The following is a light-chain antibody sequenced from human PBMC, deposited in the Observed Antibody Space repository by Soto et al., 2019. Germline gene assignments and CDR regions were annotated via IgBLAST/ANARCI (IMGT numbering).Light chain of an antibody. CDR3: QQRTSWRT. CDR1: QSVRSY. J-gene: IGKJ1*01. Sequence: EIVLTQSPATLSLSPGERATLSCRASQSVRSYLAWYQQKPGQAPRLLIYDASNRATGIPARFSGSGSGTDFTLTISSLEPEDFAVYYCQQRTSWRTFVQGTKVDIK. V-gene: IGKV3-11*01. CDR2: DAS.